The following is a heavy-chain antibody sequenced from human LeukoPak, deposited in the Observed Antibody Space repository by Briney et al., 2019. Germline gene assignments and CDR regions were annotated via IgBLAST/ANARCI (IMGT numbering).Heavy chain of an antibody. CDR3: AKVPNWNYLWFDP. Sequence: GGSLRLSCAASGFTFSTYSMNWVRQAPGRGLEWVSYTSSSSTTIYYADSVRGRFTISRDNAKNSLYLQMNSLRAEDTAVHYCAKVPNWNYLWFDPWGQGTLVTVSS. CDR1: GFTFSTYS. J-gene: IGHJ5*02. CDR2: TSSSSTTI. V-gene: IGHV3-48*01. D-gene: IGHD1-7*01.